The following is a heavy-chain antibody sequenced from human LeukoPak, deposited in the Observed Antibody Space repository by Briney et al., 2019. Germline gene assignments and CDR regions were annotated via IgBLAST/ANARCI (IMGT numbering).Heavy chain of an antibody. CDR1: GYTFTVYY. CDR2: IIPIFGIA. CDR3: ARDRDYGGNLDFDY. J-gene: IGHJ4*02. V-gene: IGHV1-69*04. D-gene: IGHD4-23*01. Sequence: ASVKVSCKASGYTFTVYYMHWVRQAPGQGLEWMGRIIPIFGIANYAQKFQGRVTITADKSTSTAYMELSSLRSEDTAVYYCARDRDYGGNLDFDYWGQGTLVTVSS.